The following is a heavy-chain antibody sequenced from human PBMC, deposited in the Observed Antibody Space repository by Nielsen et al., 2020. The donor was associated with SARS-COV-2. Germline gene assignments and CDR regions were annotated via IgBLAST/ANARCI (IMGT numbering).Heavy chain of an antibody. CDR2: ISWNSGSI. V-gene: IGHV3-9*01. Sequence: GGSLRLSCAASGFTFDDYAMHWVRQAPGKGLEWVSGISWNSGSIGYADSVKGRFTISRDNAKNSLYLQTNSLRAEDTALYYCAKGAFGIVGAIGWFDPWGQGTLVTVSS. CDR3: AKGAFGIVGAIGWFDP. CDR1: GFTFDDYA. J-gene: IGHJ5*02. D-gene: IGHD1-26*01.